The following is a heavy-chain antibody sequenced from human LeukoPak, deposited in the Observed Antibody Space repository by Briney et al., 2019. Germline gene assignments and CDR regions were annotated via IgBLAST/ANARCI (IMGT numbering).Heavy chain of an antibody. D-gene: IGHD1-20*01. Sequence: PSQTLSLTCTVSGGSISSGGYYWSWIRQPPGKGLEWIGYIYHSGSTYYNPSLKSRVTISVDRSKNQFSLKLSSVTAADTAVYYCARRVTGIPGAKDCFDYWGQGTLVTVSS. CDR1: GGSISSGGYY. CDR2: IYHSGST. CDR3: ARRVTGIPGAKDCFDY. J-gene: IGHJ4*02. V-gene: IGHV4-30-2*01.